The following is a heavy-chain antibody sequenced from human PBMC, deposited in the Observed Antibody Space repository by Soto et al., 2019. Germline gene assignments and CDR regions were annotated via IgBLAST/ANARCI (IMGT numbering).Heavy chain of an antibody. CDR3: AGRHFGELHGWFDP. D-gene: IGHD3-10*01. Sequence: TSETLSLTSTFSGGSMSSYYWSWIRQPPGKGLEWIAYMYYTGTTNYNPSLKSRATMSLDMSKSQFTLKLSSVTAADTAVYFCAGRHFGELHGWFDPWGQGTLVTV. CDR1: GGSMSSYY. J-gene: IGHJ5*02. CDR2: MYYTGTT. V-gene: IGHV4-59*01.